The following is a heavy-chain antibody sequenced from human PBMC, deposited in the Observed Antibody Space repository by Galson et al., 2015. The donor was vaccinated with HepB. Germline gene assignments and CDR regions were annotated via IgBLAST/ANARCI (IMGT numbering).Heavy chain of an antibody. CDR3: ARDSRLELRLNNYFSYGMDV. J-gene: IGHJ6*02. CDR1: GYSFSNYG. Sequence: SVKVSCKAPGYSFSNYGLSWIRQAPGPGLEWMGWFSGYDGSTNYAQRFQGRVTMTADASTGTAYLELRNLRSDDTAVYYCARDSRLELRLNNYFSYGMDVWGQGSAVIVSS. V-gene: IGHV1-18*01. CDR2: FSGYDGST. D-gene: IGHD1-1*01.